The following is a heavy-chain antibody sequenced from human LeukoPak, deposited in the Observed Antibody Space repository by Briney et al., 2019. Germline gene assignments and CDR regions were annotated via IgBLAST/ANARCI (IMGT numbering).Heavy chain of an antibody. J-gene: IGHJ4*02. CDR1: GFTFSSYA. V-gene: IGHV3-23*01. D-gene: IGHD5-24*01. CDR2: ISGSGGST. CDR3: AGSSWQRVEMATIVDY. Sequence: LAGGSLRLSCAASGFTFSSYAMSWVRQAPGKGLELVSVISGSGGSTYYADSVKGRFTISRDNSKNTLYLQMNSLRAEDTALYYCAGSSWQRVEMATIVDYWGQGTLVTVSS.